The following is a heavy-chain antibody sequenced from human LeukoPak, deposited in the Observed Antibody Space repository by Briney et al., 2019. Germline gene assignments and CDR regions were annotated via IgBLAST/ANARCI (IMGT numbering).Heavy chain of an antibody. CDR2: ISTSGRNI. J-gene: IGHJ4*02. Sequence: PGGSLRLSCAASGFSFSSYEMNWVRQAPGKGLEWVSHISTSGRNIYYADSVRGRFTISRDNAKNSLYLQMNSLRAEDTAVYYCVRDFDYWGQGTLVTVSS. V-gene: IGHV3-48*03. CDR1: GFSFSSYE. CDR3: VRDFDY.